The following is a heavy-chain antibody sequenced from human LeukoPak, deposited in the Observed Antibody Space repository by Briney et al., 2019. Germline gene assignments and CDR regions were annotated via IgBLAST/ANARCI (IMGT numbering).Heavy chain of an antibody. CDR1: GFTFSSYG. D-gene: IGHD3-10*01. CDR3: AKAGEVNGFGEFVADYYYMDV. V-gene: IGHV3-30*02. Sequence: GGSLRLSCAASGFTFSSYGMHWVRQAPGKGLEWVAFIGYDGSNKYYADSVKGRFTISRDNSKNTLYLQMNSLRAEDTAVYYCAKAGEVNGFGEFVADYYYMDVWGKGTTVTVSS. J-gene: IGHJ6*03. CDR2: IGYDGSNK.